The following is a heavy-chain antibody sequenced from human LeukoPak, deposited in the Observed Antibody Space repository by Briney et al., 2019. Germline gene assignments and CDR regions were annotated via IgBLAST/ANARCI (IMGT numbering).Heavy chain of an antibody. CDR1: GFTFSNAW. CDR3: TTIVVLPSAMRRYYYYYMDV. D-gene: IGHD2-2*01. J-gene: IGHJ6*03. V-gene: IGHV3-15*01. Sequence: PGGSLRLSCAASGFTFSNAWMSWVRQAPGKGLEWVGRIKSKTDGGTTDYAAPMKDRFTISRDDSKNTLYLQMNSLKTEDTAVYYCTTIVVLPSAMRRYYYYYMDVWGKGTTVTISS. CDR2: IKSKTDGGTT.